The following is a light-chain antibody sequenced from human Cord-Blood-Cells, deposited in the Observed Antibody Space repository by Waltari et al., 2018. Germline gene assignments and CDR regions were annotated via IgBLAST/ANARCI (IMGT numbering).Light chain of an antibody. V-gene: IGLV2-23*03. CDR1: SSDVGSYNL. CDR3: CSYAGSSTFDWV. CDR2: EGS. J-gene: IGLJ3*02. Sequence: QSALTQPASVSGSPGQSITISCTGTSSDVGSYNLVSWYQQHPGKAPKLMIYEGSKRPSGVSNRFSGSKSGNTASLTSSGLQAEDEADYYCCSYAGSSTFDWVFGGVTKLTVL.